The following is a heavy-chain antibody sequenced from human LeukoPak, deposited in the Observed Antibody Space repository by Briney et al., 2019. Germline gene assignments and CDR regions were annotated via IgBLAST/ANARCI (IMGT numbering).Heavy chain of an antibody. J-gene: IGHJ4*02. CDR1: GFTFSSYS. CDR2: ISSSSSYI. Sequence: PGGSLRLSCAASGFTFSSYSMNWVRQAPGKGLEWVSSISSSSSYIYYADSVKGRFTISRDNAKNSLYLQMNSLRAEDTAVYYCAREVVRGVNEADWGQGTLVTVSS. V-gene: IGHV3-21*01. CDR3: AREVVRGVNEAD. D-gene: IGHD3-10*01.